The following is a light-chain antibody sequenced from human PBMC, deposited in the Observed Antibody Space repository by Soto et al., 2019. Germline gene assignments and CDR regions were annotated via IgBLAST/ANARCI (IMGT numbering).Light chain of an antibody. CDR2: DAS. CDR3: HQRQSWPRT. V-gene: IGKV3D-20*02. J-gene: IGKJ1*01. Sequence: DTMLTQSPGTLSLSPGERATLYCRASQSVSSNHLAWYQQKPGQAPRLLIYDASSRAAGIPARFSGSGSGPDFTLTISDVQPEDFAIYYCHQRQSWPRTFGQGTKVDIK. CDR1: QSVSSNH.